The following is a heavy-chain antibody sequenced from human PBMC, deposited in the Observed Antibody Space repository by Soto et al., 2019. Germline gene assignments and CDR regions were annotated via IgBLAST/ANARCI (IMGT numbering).Heavy chain of an antibody. CDR3: ARVNRVAVGWSDAFDI. D-gene: IGHD6-19*01. Sequence: GGSLRLSCAASGFTFSSYWMSWVRQAPGKGLEWVANIKQDGSEKYYVDSVKGRFTISRDNAKNSLYLQMNSLRAEDTAVYYCARVNRVAVGWSDAFDIWGQGTMVTVSS. J-gene: IGHJ3*02. CDR2: IKQDGSEK. V-gene: IGHV3-7*03. CDR1: GFTFSSYW.